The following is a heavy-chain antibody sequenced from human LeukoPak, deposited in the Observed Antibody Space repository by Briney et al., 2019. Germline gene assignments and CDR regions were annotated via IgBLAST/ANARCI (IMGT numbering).Heavy chain of an antibody. Sequence: GGSLRLSCAASGFTFSSYAMHWVRQAPGKGLEWVAVTSYDGSNKYYADSVKGRFTISRDNSKNTLYLQMNGLRAEDTAVYYCARDKIGNYYDFWSGYSDLDYWGQGTLVTVSS. J-gene: IGHJ4*02. CDR3: ARDKIGNYYDFWSGYSDLDY. D-gene: IGHD3-3*01. CDR1: GFTFSSYA. CDR2: TSYDGSNK. V-gene: IGHV3-30-3*01.